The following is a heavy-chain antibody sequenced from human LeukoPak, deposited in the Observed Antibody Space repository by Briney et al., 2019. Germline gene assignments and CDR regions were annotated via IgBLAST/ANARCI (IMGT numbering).Heavy chain of an antibody. CDR1: GFTFSSYS. V-gene: IGHV3-21*01. CDR3: ARDLGAVAGTGGWFDP. J-gene: IGHJ5*02. D-gene: IGHD6-19*01. Sequence: KPGGSLRLSCAASGFTFSSYSMNWVRQAPGKGLEWVSSISSSSSYIYYADSVKGRFTISRDNAKNSLYLQMNSLRAEDTAVYYCARDLGAVAGTGGWFDPWGQGTLVTVSS. CDR2: ISSSSSYI.